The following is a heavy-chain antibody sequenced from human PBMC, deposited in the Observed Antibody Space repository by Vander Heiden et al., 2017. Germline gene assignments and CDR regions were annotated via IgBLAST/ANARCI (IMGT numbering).Heavy chain of an antibody. J-gene: IGHJ4*02. Sequence: EVQLVQSGAEVKKPGESLQISCKGSGYSFTSYWIGWVRQMPGKGLEWMGIIYPGDSDTRYSPSFQGQVTISADKSISTAYLQWSSLKASDTAMYYCARSLWVVYSYGDPFDYWGQGTLVTVSS. CDR3: ARSLWVVYSYGDPFDY. V-gene: IGHV5-51*01. CDR1: GYSFTSYW. CDR2: IYPGDSDT. D-gene: IGHD5-18*01.